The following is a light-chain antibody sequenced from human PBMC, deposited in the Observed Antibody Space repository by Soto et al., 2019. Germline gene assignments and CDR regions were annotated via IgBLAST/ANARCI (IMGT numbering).Light chain of an antibody. Sequence: DIQMTQSPSSLSASVGDRVTITCRASQSISSYLNWYQQKPGKAPKLLISVASSLQTGAPSRFSGSGSGTDFTLTISSXQSEDFATYHCLQSYNTPWTFGQGTKVDIK. CDR3: LQSYNTPWT. J-gene: IGKJ1*01. CDR1: QSISSY. CDR2: VAS. V-gene: IGKV1-39*01.